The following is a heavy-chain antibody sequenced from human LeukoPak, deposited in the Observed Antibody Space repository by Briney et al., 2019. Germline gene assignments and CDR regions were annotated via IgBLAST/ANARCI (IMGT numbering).Heavy chain of an antibody. D-gene: IGHD1-7*01. Sequence: GGSPRLSCAASGFTVSSDYMSWVRQAPGKGLEWVSIIYSGGDTYYADSVKGRFTISRDNSKNTLYLQMNSLRAEDTAVYYCARRTGTLLDYWGQGTLVTVSS. CDR2: IYSGGDT. V-gene: IGHV3-66*02. CDR3: ARRTGTLLDY. CDR1: GFTVSSDY. J-gene: IGHJ4*02.